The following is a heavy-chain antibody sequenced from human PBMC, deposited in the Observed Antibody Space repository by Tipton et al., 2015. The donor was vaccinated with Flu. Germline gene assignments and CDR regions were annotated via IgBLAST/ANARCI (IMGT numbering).Heavy chain of an antibody. Sequence: TLSLTCTVSNGSINFSYWTWIRQPSGKDLEWIGNIYYSGSTSGSPNYNPSLKSRVTISIDASKNEFSLRLTSVTAADTAVYYCAREDTGLRIAPWGQGILVTVSS. D-gene: IGHD2-8*02. CDR1: NGSINFSY. CDR2: IYYSGSTSGSP. V-gene: IGHV4-59*12. CDR3: AREDTGLRIAP. J-gene: IGHJ5*02.